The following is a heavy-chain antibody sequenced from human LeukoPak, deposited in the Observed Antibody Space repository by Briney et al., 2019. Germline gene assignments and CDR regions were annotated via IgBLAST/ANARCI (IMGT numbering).Heavy chain of an antibody. CDR2: FYYSGSN. CDR3: ARVEEGYGSGRRENYYYMDV. Sequence: NPSETLSLTCTVSGDSISSYYWSWIRQPPGKGLEWIGYFYYSGSNNYNPSLKSRVTISVDTSKNQFSLKLSSVTAADTAVYYCARVEEGYGSGRRENYYYMDVWGKGTTVTISS. D-gene: IGHD3-10*01. CDR1: GDSISSYY. J-gene: IGHJ6*03. V-gene: IGHV4-59*01.